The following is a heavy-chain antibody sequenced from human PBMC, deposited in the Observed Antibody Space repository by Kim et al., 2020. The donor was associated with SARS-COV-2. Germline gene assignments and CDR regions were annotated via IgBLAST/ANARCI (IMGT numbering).Heavy chain of an antibody. J-gene: IGHJ4*02. V-gene: IGHV1-69*01. Sequence: NYAQKFQGRVTITADESTSTAYMELSSLRSEDTAVYYCARDTLEQLVDAGWGQGTLVTVSS. D-gene: IGHD6-6*01. CDR3: ARDTLEQLVDAG.